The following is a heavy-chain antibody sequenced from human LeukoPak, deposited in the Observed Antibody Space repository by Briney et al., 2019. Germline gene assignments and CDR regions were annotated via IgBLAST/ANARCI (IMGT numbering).Heavy chain of an antibody. D-gene: IGHD7-27*01. Sequence: GESLKISCKGSGYSFTTYWISWVRQIPGKGLEWKGRIDPSDSYTNYSPSFQGHVTIPADKSISTAYLQWSSLKASDTAMYYCARASRTGNHWYFDLWGRGTLVTVSS. CDR2: IDPSDSYT. CDR3: ARASRTGNHWYFDL. J-gene: IGHJ2*01. V-gene: IGHV5-10-1*01. CDR1: GYSFTTYW.